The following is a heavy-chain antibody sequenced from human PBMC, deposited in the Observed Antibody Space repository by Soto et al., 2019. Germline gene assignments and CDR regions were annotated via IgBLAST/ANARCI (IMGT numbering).Heavy chain of an antibody. CDR1: GFTFSSYG. Sequence: QVQLVESGGGVVQPGRSLRLSCAASGFTFSSYGMHWVRQAPGKGLDWVAVIGFDGSNRYYADSVKGRFTISRDNSKNTFYLQMSSLRVEDTAVYYCARDGYVFWRGYHRGDFDYCGQGTLVTVSS. J-gene: IGHJ4*01. CDR2: IGFDGSNR. CDR3: ARDGYVFWRGYHRGDFDY. V-gene: IGHV3-33*01. D-gene: IGHD3-3*01.